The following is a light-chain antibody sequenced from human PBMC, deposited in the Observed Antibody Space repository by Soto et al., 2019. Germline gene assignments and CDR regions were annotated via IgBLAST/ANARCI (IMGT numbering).Light chain of an antibody. V-gene: IGKV1-12*01. CDR3: QQYGSSLT. CDR2: AAS. CDR1: QDINSW. J-gene: IGKJ4*01. Sequence: DIQMTQSPSSVSASVGDRVTITCRASQDINSWLAWYQQKPGKAPKLLIYAASSLQSGVPSRFSGSGSGTDFTLTISSLQPEDFATYSCQQYGSSLTFGGGTKVDIK.